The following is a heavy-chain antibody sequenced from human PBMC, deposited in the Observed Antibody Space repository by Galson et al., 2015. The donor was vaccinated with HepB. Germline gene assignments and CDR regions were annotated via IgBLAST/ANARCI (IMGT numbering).Heavy chain of an antibody. CDR1: GYTFTGYY. CDR2: VNPNSGDT. J-gene: IGHJ4*02. V-gene: IGHV1-2*02. Sequence: SVKVSCKASGYTFTGYYMHWVRQAPGQGLEWMGWVNPNSGDTNYAQKFQGRVTMTRDTSISTAYMDLSRLTSDDTAVYYCARDRPMDSWGQGTLVTVSS. CDR3: ARDRPMDS.